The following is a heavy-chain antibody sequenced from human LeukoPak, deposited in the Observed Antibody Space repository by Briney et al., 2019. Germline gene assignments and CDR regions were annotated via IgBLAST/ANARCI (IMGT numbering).Heavy chain of an antibody. CDR3: AVPRAYYDSSGLNYYYYYGMDV. D-gene: IGHD3-22*01. J-gene: IGHJ6*02. CDR1: TPSPAT. CDR2: INPSGGST. V-gene: IGHV1-46*01. Sequence: GASVKVSCKAYTPSPATICTGCDRPLDKGLSGWMGIINPSGGSTSYAQKFQGRVTMTRDTSTSTVYMELSSLRSEDTAVYYCAVPRAYYDSSGLNYYYYYGMDVWGQGTTVTVSS.